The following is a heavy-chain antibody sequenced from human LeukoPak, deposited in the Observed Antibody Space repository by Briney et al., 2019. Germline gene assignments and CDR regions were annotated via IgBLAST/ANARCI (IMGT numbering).Heavy chain of an antibody. V-gene: IGHV1-2*02. CDR3: ARDVRRNNSSHIDC. D-gene: IGHD6-13*01. CDR1: GYTFTGYF. Sequence: ASVKVSCKASGYTFTGYFMHWVRQAPGQGPEWMGWINPNSGGTNYAQKFQGRVTMTRDTPINTTYMELSRLKPDDTAVYYCARDVRRNNSSHIDCWGQGALVTVSS. J-gene: IGHJ4*02. CDR2: INPNSGGT.